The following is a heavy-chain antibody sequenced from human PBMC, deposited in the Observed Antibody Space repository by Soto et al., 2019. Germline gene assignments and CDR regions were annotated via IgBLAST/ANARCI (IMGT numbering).Heavy chain of an antibody. V-gene: IGHV5-10-1*01. Sequence: GESLKISCKGSGYSFTSYWISWVRQMPGKGLEWMGRIDPSDSYTNYSPSFQGHVTISADKSISTAYLQWSSLKASDTAMYYCARPGGSGSYYRNNWFDPWGQGTLVTVSS. CDR1: GYSFTSYW. CDR2: IDPSDSYT. CDR3: ARPGGSGSYYRNNWFDP. J-gene: IGHJ5*02. D-gene: IGHD3-10*01.